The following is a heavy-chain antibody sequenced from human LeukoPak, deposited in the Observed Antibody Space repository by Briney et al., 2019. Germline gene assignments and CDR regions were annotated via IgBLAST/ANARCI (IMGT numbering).Heavy chain of an antibody. V-gene: IGHV1-46*01. Sequence: ASVKVSCKASGYTFTSYYMHWVRQAPGQGLEWMGIINPSGGSTTHAQKFQGRVTMTRDTSTSTVYLDLSALKSDDTAVYYCASRAASVTLGYWGQGTLVTVSS. CDR2: INPSGGST. J-gene: IGHJ4*02. CDR1: GYTFTSYY. D-gene: IGHD2-15*01. CDR3: ASRAASVTLGY.